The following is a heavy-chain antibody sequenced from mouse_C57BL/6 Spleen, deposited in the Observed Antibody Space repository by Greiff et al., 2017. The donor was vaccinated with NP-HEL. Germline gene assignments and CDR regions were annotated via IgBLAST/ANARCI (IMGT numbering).Heavy chain of an antibody. Sequence: QVQLQQSGPGLVQPSQSLSITCTVSGFSLTSYGVHWVRQPPGKGLEWLGVIWSGGSTDYNAAFISRLSISKDNSKSQVFFKMNSLQADDTAIYYCAKSGNYGYYYAMDYWGQGTSVTVSS. V-gene: IGHV2-4*01. CDR3: AKSGNYGYYYAMDY. J-gene: IGHJ4*01. D-gene: IGHD2-1*01. CDR2: IWSGGST. CDR1: GFSLTSYG.